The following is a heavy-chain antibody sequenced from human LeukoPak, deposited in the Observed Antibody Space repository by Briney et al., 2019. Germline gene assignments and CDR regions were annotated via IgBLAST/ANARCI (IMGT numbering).Heavy chain of an antibody. CDR2: IRQDGSEK. CDR3: ARSQNYPAEHMDV. Sequence: GGSLRLSCAASGFTFSSYWMSWVRQAPGKGLEWVANIRQDGSEKYYVDSVKGRFTISRDNAKNSLYLQMNSLRAEDTAVYYCARSQNYPAEHMDVWGKGTTVTVSS. V-gene: IGHV3-7*01. CDR1: GFTFSSYW. D-gene: IGHD5-24*01. J-gene: IGHJ6*03.